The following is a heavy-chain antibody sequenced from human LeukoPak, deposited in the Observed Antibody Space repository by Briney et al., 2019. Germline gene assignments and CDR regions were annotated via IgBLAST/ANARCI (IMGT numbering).Heavy chain of an antibody. V-gene: IGHV3-30*02. Sequence: PGGSLRLSCAASGFTFSSYGMHWVRQAPGKGLEWVAFIRCDGSNKYYADSVKGRFTISRDNSKNTMYLQMNSLKAEDTAVYYCAKDRDVVVPAPIEPWGQGTLVTVSS. CDR2: IRCDGSNK. J-gene: IGHJ5*02. CDR1: GFTFSSYG. CDR3: AKDRDVVVPAPIEP. D-gene: IGHD2-2*01.